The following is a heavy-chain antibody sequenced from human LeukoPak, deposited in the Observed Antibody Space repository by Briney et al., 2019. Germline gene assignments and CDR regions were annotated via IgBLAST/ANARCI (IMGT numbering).Heavy chain of an antibody. V-gene: IGHV3-23*01. CDR3: AKLRDAKTTVTTVDY. J-gene: IGHJ4*02. CDR1: GFTFSSYA. CDR2: ISGSGGST. Sequence: GGSLRLFCAASGFTFSSYAMSWVRQAPGKGLEWVSAISGSGGSTYYADSVKGRFTISRDNSKNTLYLQMNSLRAEDTAVYYCAKLRDAKTTVTTVDYWGQGTLVTVSS. D-gene: IGHD4-11*01.